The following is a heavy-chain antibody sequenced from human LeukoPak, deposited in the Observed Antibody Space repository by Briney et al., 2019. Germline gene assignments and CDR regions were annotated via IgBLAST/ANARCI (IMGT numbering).Heavy chain of an antibody. Sequence: GGPLRLSCSASGFTLSQYWMHWVRQAPGKGLVWVARVNEDGSRIDHADSVRGRFTISRDITKSTLFLQMNSLRVEDSAIYYCVRDFGGEDDYWGQGILVTVSS. J-gene: IGHJ4*02. CDR3: VRDFGGEDDY. CDR2: VNEDGSRI. V-gene: IGHV3-74*01. D-gene: IGHD2-15*01. CDR1: GFTLSQYW.